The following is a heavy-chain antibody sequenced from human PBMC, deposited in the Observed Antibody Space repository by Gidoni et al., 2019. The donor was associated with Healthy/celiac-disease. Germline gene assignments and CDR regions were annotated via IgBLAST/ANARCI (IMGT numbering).Heavy chain of an antibody. CDR1: GHTSTGYY. D-gene: IGHD6-19*01. CDR3: AREGGSGGYYMDV. J-gene: IGHJ6*03. CDR2: INPNSGGT. V-gene: IGHV1-2*06. Sequence: QVQLVQSGAEVQKPGASVKFSCQASGHTSTGYYMHWVRQAPGQGLEWMGRINPNSGGTNYAQKFQGRVTMTRDTSISTAYMELSRLRSDDTAVYYCAREGGSGGYYMDVWGKGTTVTVSS.